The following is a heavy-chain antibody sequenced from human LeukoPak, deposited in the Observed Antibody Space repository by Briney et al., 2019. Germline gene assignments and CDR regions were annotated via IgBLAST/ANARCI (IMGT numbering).Heavy chain of an antibody. V-gene: IGHV1-18*01. CDR1: GYTFTSYG. D-gene: IGHD3-3*01. J-gene: IGHJ5*02. CDR2: ISAYNGNT. Sequence: ASVKVSCKASGYTFTSYGISWVRQAPGQGLEWMGWISAYNGNTNYAQKLQGRATMTTDTSTSTAYMELSRLRSDDTAVYYCARGTRRGLRFLEWLPPNWFDPWGQGTLVTVSS. CDR3: ARGTRRGLRFLEWLPPNWFDP.